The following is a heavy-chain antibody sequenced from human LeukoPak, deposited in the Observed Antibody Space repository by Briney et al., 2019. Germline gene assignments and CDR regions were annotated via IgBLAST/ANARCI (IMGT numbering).Heavy chain of an antibody. CDR3: ARDNYDFWSGYYHRYYFDY. J-gene: IGHJ4*02. CDR2: ISYDGSNK. V-gene: IGHV3-30*04. CDR1: GFTFSSYA. Sequence: GGSLRLSCAASGFTFSSYAMHWVRQAPGKGLEWVAVISYDGSNKYYADSVKGRFTISRDNSKSTLYLQMNSLRAEDTAVYYCARDNYDFWSGYYHRYYFDYWGQGTLVTVSS. D-gene: IGHD3-3*01.